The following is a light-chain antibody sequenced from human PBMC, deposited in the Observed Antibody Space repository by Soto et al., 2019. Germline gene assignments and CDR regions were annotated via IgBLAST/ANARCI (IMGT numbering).Light chain of an antibody. V-gene: IGLV2-18*01. CDR3: STWDASLSGYV. CDR2: DVN. CDR1: TTDIDNYDS. Sequence: QSVLTQPPSVSGSPGQSVTISCTATTTDIDNYDSVSWYQQAPGTAPKLIIYDVNNRPSGAPDRFSGSTSGNTASLTISGLQAEDETDYYCSTWDASLSGYVFGTGTKLTVL. J-gene: IGLJ1*01.